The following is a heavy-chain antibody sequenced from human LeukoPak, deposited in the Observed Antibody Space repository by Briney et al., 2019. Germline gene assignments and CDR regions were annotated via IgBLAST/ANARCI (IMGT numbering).Heavy chain of an antibody. D-gene: IGHD3-3*01. V-gene: IGHV4-39*01. CDR2: IYYSGGT. CDR1: GGSISSSSYY. Sequence: SETLSLTCTVSGGSISSSSYYWGWIRQPPGKGLEWIGSIYYSGGTYYNPPLKSRVTISVDTSKNQFSLKLSSVTAADTAVYYCAGIANHDFWRYYFDYWGQGTLVTVSS. CDR3: AGIANHDFWRYYFDY. J-gene: IGHJ4*02.